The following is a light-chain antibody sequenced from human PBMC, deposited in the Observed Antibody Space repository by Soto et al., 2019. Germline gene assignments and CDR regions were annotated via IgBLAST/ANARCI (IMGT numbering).Light chain of an antibody. CDR3: AALDDSLNGYV. CDR2: RND. CDR1: SSNIGSNT. V-gene: IGLV1-44*01. Sequence: QSVLTQPPSASGAPGQSVTSSCSGSSSNIGSNTANWYQQLPGAAHKLFIFRNDQRPSGVPDRFSGSKSGTSPSLAISGLQSEDESYYYCAALDDSLNGYVFGTGTKLPVL. J-gene: IGLJ1*01.